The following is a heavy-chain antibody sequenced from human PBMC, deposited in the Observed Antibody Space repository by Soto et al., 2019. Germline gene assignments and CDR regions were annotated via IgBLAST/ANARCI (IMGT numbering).Heavy chain of an antibody. J-gene: IGHJ6*03. CDR3: AKDLGYDYIWGSNFYYMDV. D-gene: IGHD3-16*01. CDR1: GFTFVDYA. CDR2: ICNGGGSK. Sequence: GGSRRLSCAASGFTFVDYAMGWVRQAPGKGLEWVSVICNGGGSKHYADSVKGRFTLSRDNSKNTLYLQMNSLRAEDTAVYYCAKDLGYDYIWGSNFYYMDVWGKGTTVTVSS. V-gene: IGHV3-23*01.